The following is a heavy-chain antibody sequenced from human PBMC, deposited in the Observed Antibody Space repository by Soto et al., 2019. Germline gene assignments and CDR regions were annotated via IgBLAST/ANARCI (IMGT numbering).Heavy chain of an antibody. CDR2: ISGGGSNT. J-gene: IGHJ4*02. V-gene: IGHV3-23*01. Sequence: LRLSCAASGFPFSSYVMSWVRQAPGKGLEWVSGISGGGSNTFYADYVKGRFTISRDNSKNTLLLQMNSLGAEDTAVYYCAKDPPTTGTTFDYWGRGTLVTVSS. CDR1: GFPFSSYV. D-gene: IGHD1-1*01. CDR3: AKDPPTTGTTFDY.